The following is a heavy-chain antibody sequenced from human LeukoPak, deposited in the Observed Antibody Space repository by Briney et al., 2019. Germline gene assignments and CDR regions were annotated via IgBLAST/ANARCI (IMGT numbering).Heavy chain of an antibody. D-gene: IGHD6-6*01. CDR2: NSGST. J-gene: IGHJ6*03. CDR1: GGSISSSSYY. CDR3: ARDFSSSSTVYYYYYMDV. V-gene: IGHV4-39*07. Sequence: SETLSLTCTVSGGSISSSSYYWGWIRQPPGKGLEWIGYNSGSTYYNPSLKSRVTISLDTSKNQFSLRLSSVTAADTAIYYCARDFSSSSTVYYYYYMDVWGKGTTVTVSS.